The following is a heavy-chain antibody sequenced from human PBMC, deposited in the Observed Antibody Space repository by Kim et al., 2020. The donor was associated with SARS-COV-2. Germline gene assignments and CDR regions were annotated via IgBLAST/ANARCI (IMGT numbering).Heavy chain of an antibody. CDR1: GYTFTSYA. CDR2: INTNTGNP. J-gene: IGHJ3*02. CDR3: AREGVLRYFDWLFSAFDI. Sequence: ASVKVSCKASGYTFTSYAMNWVRQAPGQGLEWMGWINTNTGNPTYAQGFTGRFVFSLDTSVSTAYLQISSLKAEDTAVYYCAREGVLRYFDWLFSAFDIWGQGTMVTVSS. D-gene: IGHD3-9*01. V-gene: IGHV7-4-1*02.